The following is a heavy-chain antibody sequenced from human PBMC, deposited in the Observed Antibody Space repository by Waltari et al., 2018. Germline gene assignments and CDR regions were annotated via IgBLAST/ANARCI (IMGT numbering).Heavy chain of an antibody. J-gene: IGHJ4*02. Sequence: EVLLVESGGGLIQPGGSLRLSCEASGFSVSNNYMSWVRQAPGKGLEWVSLLYGRGGTFYAASVKGRFTISRDRSKKTLYLQMNSLRAEDTAVYYCASAGLYNFDYWGQGTLVTVSS. CDR2: LYGRGGT. CDR1: GFSVSNNY. CDR3: ASAGLYNFDY. D-gene: IGHD3-16*02. V-gene: IGHV3-53*01.